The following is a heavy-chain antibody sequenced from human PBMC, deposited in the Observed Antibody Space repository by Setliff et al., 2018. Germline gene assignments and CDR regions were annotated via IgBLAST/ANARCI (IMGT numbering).Heavy chain of an antibody. V-gene: IGHV3-48*01. Sequence: PGGSLRLSCAASGFTFSSYSMNWVRQAPGKGLEWVSYISSSSTIYYADSVKGRFTISRDNAKNSLYLQMNSLRAEDTAVYYCARHRGGSGYYYYYMDVWGKGTTVTVSS. CDR1: GFTFSSYS. CDR3: ARHRGGSGYYYYYMDV. CDR2: ISSSSTI. D-gene: IGHD2-15*01. J-gene: IGHJ6*03.